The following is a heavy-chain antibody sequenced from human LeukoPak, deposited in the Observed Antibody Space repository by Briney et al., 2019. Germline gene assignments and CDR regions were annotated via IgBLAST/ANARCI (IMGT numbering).Heavy chain of an antibody. J-gene: IGHJ4*02. CDR3: GRGPHGYILEY. CDR2: IYYSGST. Sequence: SETLSLTCTVSGGSISSYNLSWIRQPPGKGLEWIWYIYYSGSTNYNPSLKSRVTISVDTSKNQSSVKLGSVSAADAAVYYCGRGPHGYILEYWGQGTLVTVSS. V-gene: IGHV4-59*01. CDR1: GGSISSYN. D-gene: IGHD5-24*01.